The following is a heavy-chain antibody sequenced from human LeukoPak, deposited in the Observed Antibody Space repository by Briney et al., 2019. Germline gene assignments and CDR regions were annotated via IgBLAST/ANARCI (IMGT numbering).Heavy chain of an antibody. Sequence: PGGSLRLSCAASGFTFDDYAMHWVRQVPGKGLEWVSAISGSGGSTYYADSVKGRFTISRDNSKNTLYLQMNSLRAEDTAVYYCAKPDYDFWSGYGLQHWGQGTLVTVSS. CDR2: ISGSGGST. CDR3: AKPDYDFWSGYGLQH. CDR1: GFTFDDYA. V-gene: IGHV3-23*01. J-gene: IGHJ1*01. D-gene: IGHD3-3*01.